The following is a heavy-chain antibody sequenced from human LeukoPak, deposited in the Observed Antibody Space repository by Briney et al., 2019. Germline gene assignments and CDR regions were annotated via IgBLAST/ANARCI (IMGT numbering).Heavy chain of an antibody. V-gene: IGHV3-9*01. CDR1: GFTFDDYA. CDR3: AKDSVYYYDSSGYSALFDY. Sequence: GRSLRLSCAASGFTFDDYAMHWVRQAPGKGLGWVSGISWNSGSIGYADSVKGRFTISRDNAKNSLYLQMNSLRAEDTALYYCAKDSVYYYDSSGYSALFDYWGQGTLVTVSS. D-gene: IGHD3-22*01. CDR2: ISWNSGSI. J-gene: IGHJ4*02.